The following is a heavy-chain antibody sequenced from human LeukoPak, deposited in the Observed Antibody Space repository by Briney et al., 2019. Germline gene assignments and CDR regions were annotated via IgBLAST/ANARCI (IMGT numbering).Heavy chain of an antibody. Sequence: KPRRSLRLSCAASGFTISSYGMHWVRQAPGKGLEWVAVISYDGSNKYYADSVKGRFTISTDNSKNTLYLQMISLRAEDTAVYYCAKLPTVVAPSRVDYWGQGTLVTVSS. D-gene: IGHD4-23*01. CDR3: AKLPTVVAPSRVDY. V-gene: IGHV3-30*18. J-gene: IGHJ4*02. CDR1: GFTISSYG. CDR2: ISYDGSNK.